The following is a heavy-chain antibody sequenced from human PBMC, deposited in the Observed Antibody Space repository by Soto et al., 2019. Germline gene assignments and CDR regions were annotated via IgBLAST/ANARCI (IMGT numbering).Heavy chain of an antibody. CDR3: ARDPPPPDY. Sequence: QVQLVQSGAEVKKPGASVKVSCKASGYTFASYAISWMRQAPGQGLEWMGWISAYNGNTNYAQKLQGRVTMTTATTTSPASMELRRLRSDDTAVYYCARDPPPPDYWGQGTLVTVSS. CDR1: GYTFASYA. J-gene: IGHJ4*02. V-gene: IGHV1-18*01. CDR2: ISAYNGNT.